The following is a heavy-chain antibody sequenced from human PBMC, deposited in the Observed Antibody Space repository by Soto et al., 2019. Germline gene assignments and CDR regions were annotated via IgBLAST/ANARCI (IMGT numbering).Heavy chain of an antibody. J-gene: IGHJ6*02. D-gene: IGHD2-8*01. V-gene: IGHV4-59*01. CDR2: IYYSGST. CDR3: ARDIKGTNYYYYGMDV. Sequence: PSETLSLTCTVSGGSISGDYWSWLRQPPGKGLEWIGYIYYSGSTNYNPSLKSRVTISVDTSKNQFSLKLSSVTAAATAVYYCARDIKGTNYYYYGMDVWGQGTTVTVSS. CDR1: GGSISGDY.